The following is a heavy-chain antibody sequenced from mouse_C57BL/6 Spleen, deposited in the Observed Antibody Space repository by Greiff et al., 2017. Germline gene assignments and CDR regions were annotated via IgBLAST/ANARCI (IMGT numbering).Heavy chain of an antibody. J-gene: IGHJ1*03. V-gene: IGHV1-74*01. CDR1: GYTFPSYW. CDR3: AIPFPVSSYDWYFDV. Sequence: VQLQQPGAELVKPGASVKVSCKASGYTFPSYWMHWVKQRPGQGLEWIGRIHPSDSDTNYNQKFKGKATLTVDKSSSTAYIQLSSLTSEHSAVYYCAIPFPVSSYDWYFDVWGTGTTVTVSS. D-gene: IGHD1-1*01. CDR2: IHPSDSDT.